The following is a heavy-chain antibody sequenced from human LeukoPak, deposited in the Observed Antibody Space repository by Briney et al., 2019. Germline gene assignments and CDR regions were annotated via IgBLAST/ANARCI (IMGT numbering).Heavy chain of an antibody. Sequence: GGSLRLSCAASGFTFSSYAMHWVRQAPGKGLEWVAVISYDGSNKYYADSVKGRFTISRDNSKNTLYLQMNSLRAEDTAVYYCARDGGWEATPANWFDPWGQGTLVTVSS. D-gene: IGHD1-26*01. CDR2: ISYDGSNK. V-gene: IGHV3-30-3*01. CDR3: ARDGGWEATPANWFDP. CDR1: GFTFSSYA. J-gene: IGHJ5*02.